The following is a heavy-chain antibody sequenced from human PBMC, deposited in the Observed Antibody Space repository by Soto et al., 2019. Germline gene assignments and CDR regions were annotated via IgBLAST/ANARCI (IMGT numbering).Heavy chain of an antibody. CDR1: GFRFSSYA. J-gene: IGHJ4*02. Sequence: VQLFQSGGGQVQPGGSLRLSCAASGFRFSSYAVGWVRQTPGKGLEWVSVISGNAGRTYYADSVKGRFIISRDNSRDTLSLQMDSLRGEDTAIYYCAKTKGNYCSGGSCYYFDKWGQGVLVTVSS. CDR3: AKTKGNYCSGGSCYYFDK. CDR2: ISGNAGRT. V-gene: IGHV3-23*01. D-gene: IGHD2-15*01.